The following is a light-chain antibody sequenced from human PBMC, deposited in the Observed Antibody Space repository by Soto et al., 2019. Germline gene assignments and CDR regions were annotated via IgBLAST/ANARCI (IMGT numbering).Light chain of an antibody. CDR1: QSVSSSY. Sequence: EIVLTQSPGTLSLSPGERATHSCRASQSVSSSYLAWYQQKPGQAPRLLIYGASSRATGIPDRFSGSGSGTDFTLTISRLEPEDFAVYYCQQYGSSPTSTFGQGTKVDIK. CDR2: GAS. J-gene: IGKJ1*01. CDR3: QQYGSSPTST. V-gene: IGKV3-20*01.